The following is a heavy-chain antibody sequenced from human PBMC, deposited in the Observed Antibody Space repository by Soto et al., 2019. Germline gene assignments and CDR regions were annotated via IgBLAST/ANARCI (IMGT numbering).Heavy chain of an antibody. CDR1: GFTFSSYA. J-gene: IGHJ4*02. Sequence: GGSLRLSCAASGFTFSSYAMSWVRQAPERGLEWVSAISAAGTSTYYADSVKGRFTISRDNPKSMLYLQMCDLRAEDTAVYYCAKGYSSSAYFPDYWGQGTLVTVSS. CDR2: ISAAGTST. V-gene: IGHV3-23*01. D-gene: IGHD3-22*01. CDR3: AKGYSSSAYFPDY.